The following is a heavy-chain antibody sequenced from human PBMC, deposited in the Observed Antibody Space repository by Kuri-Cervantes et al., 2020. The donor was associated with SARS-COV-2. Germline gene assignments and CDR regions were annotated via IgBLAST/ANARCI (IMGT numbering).Heavy chain of an antibody. V-gene: IGHV3-7*01. D-gene: IGHD6-19*01. J-gene: IGHJ4*02. CDR2: IKQDGSEK. Sequence: GESLKISCAASGFTFSSYWMHWVRQAPGKGLEWVANIKQDGSEKYYVDSVKGRFTISRDNAKNSLYLQMNSLRAEDTAVYYCARDSSSGWFSYWGQGTLVTVSS. CDR3: ARDSSSGWFSY. CDR1: GFTFSSYW.